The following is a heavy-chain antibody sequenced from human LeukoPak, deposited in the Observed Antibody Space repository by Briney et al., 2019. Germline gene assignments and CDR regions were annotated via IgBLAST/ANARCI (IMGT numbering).Heavy chain of an antibody. CDR2: IRSNSRGI. CDR3: ARDGASIDDQYYGLDV. Sequence: AGGSLRLSCAGSGFTFSDFWMTWVRQTPGKGLESVSSIRSNSRGINYADSVKGRFTISRDNDKNTVFLEMNSLRAEDTAVYYCARDGASIDDQYYGLDVWGQGTTVTVSS. V-gene: IGHV3-21*06. J-gene: IGHJ6*02. CDR1: GFTFSDFW. D-gene: IGHD1-1*01.